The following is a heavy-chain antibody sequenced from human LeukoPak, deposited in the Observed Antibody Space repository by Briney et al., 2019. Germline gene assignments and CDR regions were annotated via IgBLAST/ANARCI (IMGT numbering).Heavy chain of an antibody. Sequence: GGSLRLSCAASGFTFSSYEMNWVRQAPGKGLEWVSYISSSGSTIYYADSMKGRITVSRDNAKNSLYLQMNSSRAEDTAVYYCVRDGLTVALDYWGQGTLVTVSS. CDR1: GFTFSSYE. D-gene: IGHD6-19*01. CDR3: VRDGLTVALDY. V-gene: IGHV3-48*03. J-gene: IGHJ4*02. CDR2: ISSSGSTI.